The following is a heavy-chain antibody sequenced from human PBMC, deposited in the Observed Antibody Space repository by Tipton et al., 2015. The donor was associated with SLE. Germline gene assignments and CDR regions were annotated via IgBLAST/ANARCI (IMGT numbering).Heavy chain of an antibody. CDR1: GGSISSSSYY. J-gene: IGHJ2*01. Sequence: TLSLTCTVSGGSISSSSYYWGWIRQPPGKGLEWIGSIYHSGSTYYNPSLKSRVTISVDTPKNQFSRKRSSVTAADTAVYYCASAVVVNNDWYFDLWGRGTLVTVSS. V-gene: IGHV4-39*07. D-gene: IGHD3-22*01. CDR2: IYHSGST. CDR3: ASAVVVNNDWYFDL.